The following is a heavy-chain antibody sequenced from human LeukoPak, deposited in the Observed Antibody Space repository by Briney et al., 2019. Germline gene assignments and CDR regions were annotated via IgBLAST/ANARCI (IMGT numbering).Heavy chain of an antibody. Sequence: GGSLRLSCVASGFPFSDYYMSWIRQAPGKGLDWVSYISGSGGKIYYADSVKGRFTISRDNAKNSLYLQMNSLRAEDTALYYCAKDSTAAVAGLDVWGQGTTVTVSS. J-gene: IGHJ6*02. CDR1: GFPFSDYY. CDR2: ISGSGGKI. V-gene: IGHV3-11*01. CDR3: AKDSTAAVAGLDV. D-gene: IGHD6-13*01.